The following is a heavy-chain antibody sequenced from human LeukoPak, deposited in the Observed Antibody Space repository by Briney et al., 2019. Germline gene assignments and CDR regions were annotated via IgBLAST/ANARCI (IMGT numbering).Heavy chain of an antibody. D-gene: IGHD3-10*01. J-gene: IGHJ4*02. CDR3: ARVSYYGSGALDY. CDR2: IIPIFGTA. Sequence: ASVKVSCKASGYTFTGYYMHWVRQAPGQGLEWMGGIIPIFGTANYAQKLQGRVTMTTDTSTSTAYMELRSLRSDDTAVYYCARVSYYGSGALDYWGQGTLVTVSS. V-gene: IGHV1-18*04. CDR1: GYTFTGYY.